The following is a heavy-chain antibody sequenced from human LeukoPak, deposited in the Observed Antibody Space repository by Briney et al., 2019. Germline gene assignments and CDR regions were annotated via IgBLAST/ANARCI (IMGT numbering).Heavy chain of an antibody. D-gene: IGHD5-12*01. CDR1: GGSFSGYY. CDR2: INHSGST. J-gene: IGHJ4*02. CDR3: ARGGGYSGYDSAFY. Sequence: SETLSLTCAVYGGSFSGYYWSWIRQPPGKGLEWIGEINHSGSTNYNPSLKSRVTISVDTSKNQFSLKLSSVTAADTAVYYCARGGGYSGYDSAFYWGQGTLVTVSS. V-gene: IGHV4-34*01.